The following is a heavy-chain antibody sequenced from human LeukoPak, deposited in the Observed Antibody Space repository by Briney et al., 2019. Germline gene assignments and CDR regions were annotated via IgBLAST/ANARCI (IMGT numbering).Heavy chain of an antibody. D-gene: IGHD4-17*01. CDR2: IYHSGST. V-gene: IGHV4-39*07. CDR3: ARGHPMTTVTTGYFDY. CDR1: GGSISSSSYY. Sequence: SETLSLTCTVSGGSISSSSYYWGWIRQPPGKGLEWIGSIYHSGSTYYNPSLKSRVTISVDTSKNQFSLKLSSVTAADTAVYYCARGHPMTTVTTGYFDYWGQGTLVTVSS. J-gene: IGHJ4*02.